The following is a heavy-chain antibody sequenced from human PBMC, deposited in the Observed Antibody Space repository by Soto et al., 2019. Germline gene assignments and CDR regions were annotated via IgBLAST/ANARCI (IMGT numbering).Heavy chain of an antibody. D-gene: IGHD3-3*01. V-gene: IGHV1-46*01. CDR2: INPSGGST. CDR3: ARDLEYYDFSSPYYGMAV. Sequence: ASVKVSCKASGYIFSSHYMHWVRQAPGQGLEWMGVINPSGGSTTYAQKFQGRVTMTRDTSTRTVYMELSSLRSGDTAVYFCARDLEYYDFSSPYYGMAVWGQGTTVTVSS. J-gene: IGHJ6*02. CDR1: GYIFSSHY.